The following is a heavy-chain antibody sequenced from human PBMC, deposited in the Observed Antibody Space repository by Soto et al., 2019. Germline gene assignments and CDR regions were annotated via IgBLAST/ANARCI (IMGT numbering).Heavy chain of an antibody. D-gene: IGHD2-2*01. J-gene: IGHJ6*02. V-gene: IGHV1-18*01. CDR3: ARDVGPPAKWSDIVVVPAVIMDV. CDR2: ISGYNGNT. CDR1: GYTFTSYG. Sequence: QVQLVQSGAEVKKPGASVKLSCKASGYTFTSYGISWVRQAPGQGLEWMGWISGYNGNTNYAQKLQGRVTMTTDTSRSRAYIELSSLRSDDTAVYYCARDVGPPAKWSDIVVVPAVIMDVWGQGTTVIVS.